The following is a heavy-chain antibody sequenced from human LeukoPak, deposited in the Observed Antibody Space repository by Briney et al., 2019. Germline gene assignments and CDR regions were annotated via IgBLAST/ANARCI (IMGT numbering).Heavy chain of an antibody. CDR3: AREKFNYDLLHYFDY. CDR2: IYHSGST. Sequence: SETLSLTCTVSGYSISSGYYWGWIRQPPGKGLEWIGSIYHSGSTYYNPSLKSRVTISVDTSKNQFSLKLSSVTAADTAVYYCAREKFNYDLLHYFDYWGQGTLVTVSS. V-gene: IGHV4-38-2*02. CDR1: GYSISSGYY. D-gene: IGHD3-16*01. J-gene: IGHJ4*02.